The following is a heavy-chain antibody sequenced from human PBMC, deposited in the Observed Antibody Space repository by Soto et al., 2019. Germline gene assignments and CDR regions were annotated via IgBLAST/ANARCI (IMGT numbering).Heavy chain of an antibody. J-gene: IGHJ4*02. D-gene: IGHD3-16*01. V-gene: IGHV1-69*02. CDR3: ARGAWGYFDY. CDR2: IIPILGIA. CDR1: GGTFSSYT. Sequence: QVQLVQSGAEVKTPGSSVKVSCKASGGTFSSYTISWVRQAPGQGLEWMGRIIPILGIANYAQKFQGRVTITADKSTSTAYMELSSLRSEDTAVYYCARGAWGYFDYWGQGTLVTVSS.